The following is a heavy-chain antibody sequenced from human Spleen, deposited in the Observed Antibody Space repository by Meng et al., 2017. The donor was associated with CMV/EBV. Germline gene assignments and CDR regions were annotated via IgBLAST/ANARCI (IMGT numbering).Heavy chain of an antibody. CDR2: IYHSGST. CDR3: ARRDVVVPAAFDP. D-gene: IGHD2-2*01. Sequence: GSGGSISSSNFWTWVRQVPGKGLEWIGEIYHSGSTNYNPSLKSRVTISVDTSKNQFSLKLSSVTAADTAVYYCARRDVVVPAAFDPWGQGTLVTVSS. J-gene: IGHJ5*02. V-gene: IGHV4-4*02. CDR1: GGSISSSNF.